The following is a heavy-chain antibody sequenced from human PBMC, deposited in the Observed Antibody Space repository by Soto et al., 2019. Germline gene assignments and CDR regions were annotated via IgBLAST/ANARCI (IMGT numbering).Heavy chain of an antibody. CDR1: GFTFSSYW. CDR3: ARDPIRRSDY. J-gene: IGHJ4*02. V-gene: IGHV3-7*01. CDR2: IKQDGSDK. Sequence: EVQLVESGGGLVQPGGSLRLSCAASGFTFSSYWMSWVRKAPGKGLEWVANIKQDGSDKYYVDSVKGRFTISKENAKNSLYLQMNSLRAEDTAVYYCARDPIRRSDYWGQGTLVTVSS. D-gene: IGHD2-21*01.